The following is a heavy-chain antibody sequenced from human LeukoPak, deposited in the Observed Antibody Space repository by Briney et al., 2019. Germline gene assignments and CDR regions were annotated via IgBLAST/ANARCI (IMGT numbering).Heavy chain of an antibody. CDR3: TRARDYFDY. J-gene: IGHJ4*02. CDR2: IRSKAYGGTT. D-gene: IGHD6-6*01. Sequence: GGSLRLSCTASGFTFGDYAMSGVGQAPGKGLEGVGFIRSKAYGGTTEYAASVKGRFTISRDDSKSIPYLQMNSLTTEDTAVYYCTRARDYFDYWGQGPLVPVSS. CDR1: GFTFGDYA. V-gene: IGHV3-49*04.